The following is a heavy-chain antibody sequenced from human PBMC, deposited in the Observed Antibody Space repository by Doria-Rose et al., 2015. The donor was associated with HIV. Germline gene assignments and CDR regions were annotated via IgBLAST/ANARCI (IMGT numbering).Heavy chain of an antibody. V-gene: IGHV2-26*01. D-gene: IGHD6-13*01. J-gene: IGHJ4*02. CDR2: IFSDDER. Sequence: QITLKESGPVLVKPTETLTLTCTVSGVSLSSPGMGVSWIRQPPGKALEWLANIFSDDERFYKTSLKSRLTISRCTSKGQVVLTMTDMDPVDTATYYCARIKSSRWYHKYSFDFWGQGTLVIVSA. CDR3: ARIKSSRWYHKYSFDF. CDR1: GVSLSSPGMG.